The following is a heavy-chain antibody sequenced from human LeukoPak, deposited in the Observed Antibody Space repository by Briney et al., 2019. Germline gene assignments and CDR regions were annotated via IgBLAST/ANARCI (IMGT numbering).Heavy chain of an antibody. CDR1: GYTFTSYA. Sequence: ASVKVSCKASGYTFTSYAMHWVRQAPGRRLEWMGWINAGNGNTKYSQKFQGRVTITRDTSASTAYMELSSLRSEDTAVYYCARRSYTDIVVVPAAMDEDWFDPWGQGTLVTVSS. CDR2: INAGNGNT. J-gene: IGHJ5*02. V-gene: IGHV1-3*01. D-gene: IGHD2-2*01. CDR3: ARRSYTDIVVVPAAMDEDWFDP.